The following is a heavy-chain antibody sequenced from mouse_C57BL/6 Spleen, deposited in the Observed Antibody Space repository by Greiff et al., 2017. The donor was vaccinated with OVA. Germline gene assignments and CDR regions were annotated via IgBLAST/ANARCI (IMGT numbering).Heavy chain of an antibody. Sequence: VQLQQSGPELVKPGASVKIPCKASGYTFTDYNMDWVKQSHGKSLEWIGDINPNNGGTIYNQKFKGKATLTVDKSSSTAYMELRSLTSEDTAVYYCARGEGLYYGNYYAMDYWGQGTSVTVSS. J-gene: IGHJ4*01. CDR3: ARGEGLYYGNYYAMDY. V-gene: IGHV1-18*01. D-gene: IGHD2-1*01. CDR1: GYTFTDYN. CDR2: INPNNGGT.